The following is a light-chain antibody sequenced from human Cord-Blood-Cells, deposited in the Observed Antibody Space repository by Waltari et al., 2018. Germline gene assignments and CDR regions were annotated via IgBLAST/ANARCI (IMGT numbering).Light chain of an antibody. J-gene: IGLJ3*02. CDR3: SSYTSSSTWV. V-gene: IGLV2-14*01. Sequence: QSALTQPASVSGSPGQSITISCTGTSSDVGGYNDVSWYQQHPGKAPKFMIYDVSKRPSGVSHRLSGSKSGSAASLTISGLQAEDEADYYCSSYTSSSTWVFGGGTKLTVL. CDR1: SSDVGGYND. CDR2: DVS.